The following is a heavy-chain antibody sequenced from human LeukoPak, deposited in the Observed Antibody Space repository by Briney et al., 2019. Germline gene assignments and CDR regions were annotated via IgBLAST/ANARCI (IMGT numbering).Heavy chain of an antibody. Sequence: SETLSLTWTVSGGSINSYYWSWIRQPAGKGLEWIGRIYTSGSTNYNPSLKSRVTISVDKSKNQFSLKLSSVTAADTAVYYCARVIMITFGGIKFDPWGQGTLVTVSS. CDR1: GGSINSYY. CDR3: ARVIMITFGGIKFDP. J-gene: IGHJ5*02. V-gene: IGHV4-4*07. D-gene: IGHD3-16*01. CDR2: IYTSGST.